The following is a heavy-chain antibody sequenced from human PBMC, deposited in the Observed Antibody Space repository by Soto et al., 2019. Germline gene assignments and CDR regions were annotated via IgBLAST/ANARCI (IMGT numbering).Heavy chain of an antibody. CDR2: FDPEDGET. D-gene: IGHD3-22*01. V-gene: IGHV1-24*01. CDR1: GYTLAELS. Sequence: ASVKVSCKVSGYTLAELSMHWVRQAPGKGLEWMGGFDPEDGETVYVQKFQDRVTMTEDTSTDTAYMELRSLTSEDTAVYFCATPTVASHSSGSSLFDFWGQGTLVTVSS. J-gene: IGHJ4*02. CDR3: ATPTVASHSSGSSLFDF.